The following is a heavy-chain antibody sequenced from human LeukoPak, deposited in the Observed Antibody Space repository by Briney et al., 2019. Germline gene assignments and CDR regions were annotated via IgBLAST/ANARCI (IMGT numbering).Heavy chain of an antibody. CDR2: INPNSGGT. J-gene: IGHJ4*02. Sequence: ASVKVSCKASGYTFTSYGISWVRQAPGQGLEWMGWINPNSGGTNYAQKFQGRVTMTRDTSISTAYMELSRLRSDDTAVYYCARVRTLRFLEWLLWYWGQGTLVTVSS. CDR1: GYTFTSYG. CDR3: ARVRTLRFLEWLLWY. D-gene: IGHD3-3*01. V-gene: IGHV1-2*02.